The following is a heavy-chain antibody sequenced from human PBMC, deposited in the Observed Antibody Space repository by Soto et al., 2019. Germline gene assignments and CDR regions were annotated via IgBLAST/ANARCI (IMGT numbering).Heavy chain of an antibody. J-gene: IGHJ5*02. CDR1: GYTFTSNG. D-gene: IGHD6-13*01. V-gene: IGHV1-18*01. CDR2: ISAYNGNT. Sequence: ASVKVSCKASGYTFTSNGISWVRQAPGQGLEWMGWISAYNGNTNYAQKLQGRVTMTTDTSTSTAYMELRSLRSDDTAVYYCARDPPSLMAAAGWRWFDPWGQGTLVTVSS. CDR3: ARDPPSLMAAAGWRWFDP.